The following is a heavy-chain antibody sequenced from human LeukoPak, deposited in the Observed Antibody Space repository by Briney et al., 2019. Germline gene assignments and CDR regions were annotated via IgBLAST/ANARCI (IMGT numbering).Heavy chain of an antibody. V-gene: IGHV4-34*01. Sequence: SESLSLTCAVYGGSFSGYYWSWIRQPPGKRLEWIGEINHSGSTNYNPSLKSRVTISVDTSKNQFSLKLSSVTAADTAVYYCARHFAYYDFDPWGQGTLVTVSS. J-gene: IGHJ5*02. CDR1: GGSFSGYY. CDR3: ARHFAYYDFDP. D-gene: IGHD3-3*01. CDR2: INHSGST.